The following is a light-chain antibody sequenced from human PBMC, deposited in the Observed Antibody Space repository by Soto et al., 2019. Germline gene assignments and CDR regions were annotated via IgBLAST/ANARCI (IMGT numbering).Light chain of an antibody. Sequence: EVVLTQSPGTLSLSPGESATLSCRASQSVTSSFLAWYQQKPGQAPRLLIHGASSRASGIPDRFSGSVSGTDFTLTISRLEPEDFAVYYCQQYGSSPPSIFGQGTRLEIK. CDR1: QSVTSSF. J-gene: IGKJ5*01. CDR2: GAS. CDR3: QQYGSSPPSI. V-gene: IGKV3-20*01.